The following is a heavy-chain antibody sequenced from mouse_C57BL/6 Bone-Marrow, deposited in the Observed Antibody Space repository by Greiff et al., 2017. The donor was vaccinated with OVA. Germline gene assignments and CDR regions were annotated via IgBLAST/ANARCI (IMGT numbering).Heavy chain of an antibody. J-gene: IGHJ4*01. CDR2: IDPSDSYT. CDR1: GYTFTSYW. Sequence: VQLQQPGAELVKPGASVKLSCKASGYTFTSYWMQWVKQRPGQGLEWIGEIDPSDSYTNYNQKFKGKATLTVDTSSSTAYMQLSSLTSEDSAVYYCARRGDDSKTLYYYAMHYWGQGTSVTVSS. D-gene: IGHD2-4*01. V-gene: IGHV1-50*01. CDR3: ARRGDDSKTLYYYAMHY.